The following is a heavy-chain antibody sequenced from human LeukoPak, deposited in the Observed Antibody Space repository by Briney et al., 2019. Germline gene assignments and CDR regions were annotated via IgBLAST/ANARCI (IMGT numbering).Heavy chain of an antibody. CDR2: IIPIFGTA. CDR1: GGTFSSYA. CDR3: ARPGASVYDSSGYFAYFDY. J-gene: IGHJ4*02. V-gene: IGHV1-69*13. Sequence: GASVKVSCKASGGTFSSYAISWVRQAPGQGLEWMGGIIPIFGTANYAQKFQGRVTITADESTSTAYMELSSLRSEDTAGYYCARPGASVYDSSGYFAYFDYWGQGTLVTVSS. D-gene: IGHD3-22*01.